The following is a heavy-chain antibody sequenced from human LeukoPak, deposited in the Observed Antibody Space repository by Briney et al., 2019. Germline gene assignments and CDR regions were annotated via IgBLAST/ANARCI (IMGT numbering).Heavy chain of an antibody. J-gene: IGHJ4*02. Sequence: PGGSLRLSCAASGFTFSSYGMHWVRQAPGKGLEWVAVISYDGSNKYYADSVKGRSTISRDNSKNTLYLQMNSLRAEDTAVYYCARVSDSSGWYYFDYWGQGTLVTVSS. CDR3: ARVSDSSGWYYFDY. CDR1: GFTFSSYG. CDR2: ISYDGSNK. D-gene: IGHD6-19*01. V-gene: IGHV3-30*03.